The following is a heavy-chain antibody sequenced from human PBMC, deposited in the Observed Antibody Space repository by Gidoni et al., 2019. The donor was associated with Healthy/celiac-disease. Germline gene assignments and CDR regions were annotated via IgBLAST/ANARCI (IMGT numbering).Heavy chain of an antibody. J-gene: IGHJ4*02. D-gene: IGHD6-13*01. V-gene: IGHV4-31*03. CDR2: IYYSGST. CDR1: GGSISSGGYY. CDR3: ARARGSSSWYFHYFDY. Sequence: QVQLQESGPGLVTPSQTLSLTCPVSGGSISSGGYYWSWIRQHPGKGLEWIGYIYYSGSTYYNPSLKSRVTISVDTSKNQFSLKLSSVTAADTAVYYCARARGSSSWYFHYFDYWGQGTLVTVSS.